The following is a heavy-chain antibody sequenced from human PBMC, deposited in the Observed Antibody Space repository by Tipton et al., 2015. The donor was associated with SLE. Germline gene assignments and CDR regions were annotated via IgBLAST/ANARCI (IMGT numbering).Heavy chain of an antibody. Sequence: SLRLSCAASGFTFSTFAMHWVRQAPGKGLEWVAVISYDASNKNYADSVKGRFTISRDNHKNTLYLQMNSLRDEDTAIYYCATHVGNAFDYSGQGTLLGVSS. J-gene: IGHJ4*02. CDR1: GFTFSTFA. D-gene: IGHD2-15*01. CDR2: ISYDASNK. V-gene: IGHV3-30-3*01. CDR3: ATHVGNAFDY.